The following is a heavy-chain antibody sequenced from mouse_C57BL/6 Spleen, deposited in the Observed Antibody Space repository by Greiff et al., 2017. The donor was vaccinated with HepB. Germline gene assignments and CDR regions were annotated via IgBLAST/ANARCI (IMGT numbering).Heavy chain of an antibody. J-gene: IGHJ2*01. CDR2: ISSGSSTI. CDR1: GFTFSDYG. V-gene: IGHV5-17*01. CDR3: ANHDGYYSY. Sequence: EVMLVESGGGLVKPGGSLKLSCAASGFTFSDYGMHWVRQAPEKGLEWVAYISSGSSTIYYADTVKGRFTISRDKAKNTLFLQMTSLRSEDTAMYYCANHDGYYSYWGQGTTLTVSS. D-gene: IGHD2-3*01.